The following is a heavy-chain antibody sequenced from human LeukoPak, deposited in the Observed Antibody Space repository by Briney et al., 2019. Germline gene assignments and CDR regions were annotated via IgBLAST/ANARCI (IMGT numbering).Heavy chain of an antibody. Sequence: GGSLRLSCTASGFTFGDYAMTWVGQAPGKGLEWVGFIRSKAYGGTTEFAASVKGRFIISRDDSKSIAYLQMNSLKTEDTAVYYCTAYDPSDYYGMDVWGQGTTVTIS. CDR1: GFTFGDYA. J-gene: IGHJ6*02. D-gene: IGHD5-12*01. CDR3: TAYDPSDYYGMDV. CDR2: IRSKAYGGTT. V-gene: IGHV3-49*04.